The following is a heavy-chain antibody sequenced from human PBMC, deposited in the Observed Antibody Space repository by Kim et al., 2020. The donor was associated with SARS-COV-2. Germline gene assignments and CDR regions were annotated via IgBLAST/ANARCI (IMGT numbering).Heavy chain of an antibody. Sequence: YAQAVTGRFVFSLDTSVSTSYLQISSLKAEDTALYYCARVIWGTSRYTDYWGQGTLVTVSS. CDR3: ARVIWGTSRYTDY. V-gene: IGHV7-4-1*02. J-gene: IGHJ4*02. D-gene: IGHD3-16*02.